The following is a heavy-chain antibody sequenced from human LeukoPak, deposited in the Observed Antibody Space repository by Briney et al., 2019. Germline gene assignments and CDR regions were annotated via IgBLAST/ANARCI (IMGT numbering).Heavy chain of an antibody. CDR2: MNPNSGNT. D-gene: IGHD4-17*01. Sequence: ASVKVSCKASGYTFTSYDINWVRQATGQGLEWMGWMNPNSGNTGYAQKLQGRVTMTTDTSTSTAYMELRSLRSDDTAVYYCARDRYGDYGDDYWGQGTLVTVSS. CDR3: ARDRYGDYGDDY. V-gene: IGHV1-8*01. CDR1: GYTFTSYD. J-gene: IGHJ4*02.